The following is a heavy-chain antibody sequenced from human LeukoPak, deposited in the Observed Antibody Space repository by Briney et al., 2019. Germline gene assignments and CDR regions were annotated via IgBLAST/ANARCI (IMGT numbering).Heavy chain of an antibody. CDR3: AKAGHIVVLTAHDAFDI. CDR2: ISGSGGST. D-gene: IGHD2-21*02. J-gene: IGHJ3*02. V-gene: IGHV3-23*01. CDR1: GFTFSSYA. Sequence: GGSLRLSCAASGFTFSSYAMSWVRQAPGKGLEWVSAISGSGGSTYYADSVKGRFTISRDNSKNTLYLQMNSLRAEDTAVYYCAKAGHIVVLTAHDAFDIWGQGTMVTVSS.